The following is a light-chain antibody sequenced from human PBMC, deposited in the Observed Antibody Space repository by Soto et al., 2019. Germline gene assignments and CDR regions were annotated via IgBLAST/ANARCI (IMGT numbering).Light chain of an antibody. J-gene: IGKJ3*01. Sequence: EIVLTQSPATLSLSPGERASLSCRASQSVSNFLAWYQQKPGQAPRLLIYDASNRATGIPARFSGSGSGTDFTLTISSLEPEDFAVYYCQERSYWHGGCTVGPGTKVDSK. CDR1: QSVSNF. V-gene: IGKV3-11*01. CDR3: QERSYWHGGCT. CDR2: DAS.